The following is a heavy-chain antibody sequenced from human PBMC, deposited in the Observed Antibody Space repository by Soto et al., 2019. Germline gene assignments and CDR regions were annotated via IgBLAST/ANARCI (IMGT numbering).Heavy chain of an antibody. J-gene: IGHJ5*02. Sequence: QVQLQESGPGLVKPSETLSLTCTVSGGSISSYYWSWIRQPPGKGLEWIGYIYYSGSTNYNPSLKSRVTISVDTSKNQFSLKLSAVTAADTAVYYCARVVMGSSISNWFDPWGQGTLVTVSS. CDR1: GGSISSYY. D-gene: IGHD1-26*01. CDR2: IYYSGST. CDR3: ARVVMGSSISNWFDP. V-gene: IGHV4-59*01.